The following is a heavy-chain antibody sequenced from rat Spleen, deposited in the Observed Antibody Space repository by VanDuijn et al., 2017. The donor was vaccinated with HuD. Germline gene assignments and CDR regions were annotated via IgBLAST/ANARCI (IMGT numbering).Heavy chain of an antibody. CDR3: ARQGIGTSRNYFDY. D-gene: IGHD1-5*01. J-gene: IGHJ2*01. Sequence: EVQLVESGGGLVQPGRSMKLSCAASGFTFSDYYMAWVRQAPKRGLEWVASISYEGSSIYYGDSVKGRFTISRDNAKSTLHLQMNSLRSEDTATYYCARQGIGTSRNYFDYWGQGVMVTVSS. V-gene: IGHV5-22*01. CDR1: GFTFSDYY. CDR2: ISYEGSSI.